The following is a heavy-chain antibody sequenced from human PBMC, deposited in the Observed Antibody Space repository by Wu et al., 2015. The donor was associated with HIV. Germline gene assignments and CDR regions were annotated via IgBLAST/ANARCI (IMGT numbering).Heavy chain of an antibody. CDR2: VITVFDTT. Sequence: QVQLVQSGPEVKKPGSSVRVSCKASGGTASEESLSTYSIIWVRQAPGRGLEWMGGVITVFDTTNYAQRFQGRVTVTADEVTGTSYMELTSLTTDDTAVYYCARGVRYAGSYYSNNWGQGTLVT. V-gene: IGHV1-69*12. J-gene: IGHJ4*02. CDR3: ARGVRYAGSYYSNN. D-gene: IGHD1-26*01. CDR1: GGTASEESLSTYS.